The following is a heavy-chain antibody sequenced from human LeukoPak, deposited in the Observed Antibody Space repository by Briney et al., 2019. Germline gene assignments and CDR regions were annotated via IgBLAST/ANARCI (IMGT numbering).Heavy chain of an antibody. D-gene: IGHD3-10*01. J-gene: IGHJ4*02. Sequence: SETLSLTCTVSGGSISSSNYYWGWIRQPPGKGLEWIGSIYFSGITAYRPSLTSRVTISTDTSKNQFSLKLSSVTAADTAVYYCAREGTYGLAYFDYWGQGTLVTVSS. CDR1: GGSISSSNYY. V-gene: IGHV4-39*07. CDR2: IYFSGIT. CDR3: AREGTYGLAYFDY.